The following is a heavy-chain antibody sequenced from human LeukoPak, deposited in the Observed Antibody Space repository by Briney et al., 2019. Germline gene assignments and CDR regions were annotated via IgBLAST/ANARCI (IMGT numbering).Heavy chain of an antibody. CDR3: VRGHLVGGWFEYDAFDI. J-gene: IGHJ3*02. CDR1: GDSISSYY. V-gene: IGHV4-59*01. Sequence: SETLSLTCTVSGDSISSYYWSWIRQPPGKGLEWIGYIYHSGSTNYNPSLKSRVTISLDTSKKHFSLKLSSVTAADTAVYYCVRGHLVGGWFEYDAFDIWGQGTMVSVSS. D-gene: IGHD6-19*01. CDR2: IYHSGST.